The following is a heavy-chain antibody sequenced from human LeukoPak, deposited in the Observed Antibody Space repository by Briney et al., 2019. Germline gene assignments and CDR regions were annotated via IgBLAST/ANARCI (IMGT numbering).Heavy chain of an antibody. CDR2: IIPVPNIT. D-gene: IGHD5-18*01. Sequence: SVKVSCKTSGGTFSSSAITWVRQAPGQGLELMGRIIPVPNITRYTQKFQGRVTITADTSTSTVYMELSSLRSEETAVYYCARDQGLTAPPPYGLDVWGQGTTVIVSS. CDR1: GGTFSSSA. V-gene: IGHV1-69*04. CDR3: ARDQGLTAPPPYGLDV. J-gene: IGHJ6*02.